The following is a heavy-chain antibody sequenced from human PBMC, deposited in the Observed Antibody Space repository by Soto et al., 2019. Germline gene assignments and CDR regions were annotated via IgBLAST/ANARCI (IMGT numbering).Heavy chain of an antibody. J-gene: IGHJ6*02. CDR2: IYYSGST. V-gene: IGHV4-59*01. Sequence: SETLSLTCTVSGGSISSYYWSWIRQPPGKGLEWIGYIYYSGSTNYNPSLKSRVTISVDTSKNQFSLKLSSVTAADTAVYYCAGRHSGGHWLPTTCHYYYYGMDVWGQGTTVTVSS. CDR1: GGSISSYY. CDR3: AGRHSGGHWLPTTCHYYYYGMDV. D-gene: IGHD6-19*01.